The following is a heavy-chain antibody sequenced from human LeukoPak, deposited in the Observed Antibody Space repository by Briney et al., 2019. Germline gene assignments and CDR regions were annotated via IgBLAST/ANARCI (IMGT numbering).Heavy chain of an antibody. CDR1: GGSISSYY. Sequence: SETLSLTCTVSGGSISSYYWSWIRQPPGKGLEWIGYLYYSGSTNYNPSLKSRVTISVDTSKNQFSLKLSSVTAADTAVYYCARRYYDFWSGAHGAFDIWGQGTMVTVSS. J-gene: IGHJ3*02. V-gene: IGHV4-59*01. D-gene: IGHD3-3*01. CDR2: LYYSGST. CDR3: ARRYYDFWSGAHGAFDI.